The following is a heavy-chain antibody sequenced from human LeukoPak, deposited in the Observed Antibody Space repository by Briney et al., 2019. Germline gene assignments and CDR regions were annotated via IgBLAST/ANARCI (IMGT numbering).Heavy chain of an antibody. Sequence: GGSLRLSCAASGFSFSSYGMHWVRQAPGKGLEWVAAIWYDGSNGYYEDSVKGRFTISRDNSKNTVYLQMDSLRVEDTAVYYCARPPQQRVWFFDDWGQGTLVTVSS. CDR3: ARPPQQRVWFFDD. V-gene: IGHV3-33*01. J-gene: IGHJ4*02. CDR2: IWYDGSNG. CDR1: GFSFSSYG. D-gene: IGHD6-13*01.